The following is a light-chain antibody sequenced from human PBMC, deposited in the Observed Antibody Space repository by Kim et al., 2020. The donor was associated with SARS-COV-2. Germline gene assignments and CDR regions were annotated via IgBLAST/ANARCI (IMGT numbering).Light chain of an antibody. V-gene: IGLV3-19*01. J-gene: IGLJ1*01. CDR1: SLRSDY. CDR2: DKN. CDR3: NSRDRDSTGNLYV. Sequence: GQTVRSTCQGDSLRSDYASWYQQKPRQGPVLVFYDKNNRHAGIPDRFSVSSSGNTASLTITGAQAADEADYYCNSRDRDSTGNLYVFGPGTKVTVL.